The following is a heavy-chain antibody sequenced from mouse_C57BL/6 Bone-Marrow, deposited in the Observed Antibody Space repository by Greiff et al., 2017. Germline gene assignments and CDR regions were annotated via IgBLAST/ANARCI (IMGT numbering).Heavy chain of an antibody. CDR3: TRSGKWYFDV. CDR1: GYTFTDYE. Sequence: QVQLQQSGAELVRPGASVTLSCKASGYTFTDYEMHWVKQTPVHGLEWIGAIEPDTGGTAYNQKFKGKAILTADKSSSTAYMGLRSLTSEDSAVYYCTRSGKWYFDVWGTGTTVTVSS. CDR2: IEPDTGGT. V-gene: IGHV1-15*01. D-gene: IGHD4-1*01. J-gene: IGHJ1*03.